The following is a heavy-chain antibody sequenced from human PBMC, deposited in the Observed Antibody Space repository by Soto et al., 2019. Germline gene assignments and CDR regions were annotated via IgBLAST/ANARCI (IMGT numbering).Heavy chain of an antibody. CDR2: ISFDGRNT. CDR1: GCVVNSGG. J-gene: IGHJ4*02. CDR3: VKQSGSGSSFNVGSGGHFDN. Sequence: GGCVRLCGAAGGCVVNSGGRHWVRQAPGKGLEWVVVISFDGRNTYYADSVKGLFTISRDNSKNTLYLQMTSLRAEDTAVYYCVKQSGSGSSFNVGSGGHFDNSGQGTLVTVSS. D-gene: IGHD3-10*01. V-gene: IGHV3-30*18.